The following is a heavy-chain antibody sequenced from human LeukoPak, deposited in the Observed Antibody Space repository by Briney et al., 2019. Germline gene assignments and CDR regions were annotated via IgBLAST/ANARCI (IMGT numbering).Heavy chain of an antibody. J-gene: IGHJ4*02. D-gene: IGHD4-11*01. CDR1: GFSFSDFS. Sequence: GGSLRLSCAASGFSFSDFSMHWVRQAPGKGLDWVAVISKDGINKYYADSVKGRFTIFRDNSKNTLYLQMDSLRKKDTAVYHCARGMGCDYNGEDFNYWGQGTLVTVSS. CDR3: ARGMGCDYNGEDFNY. CDR2: ISKDGINK. V-gene: IGHV3-30-3*01.